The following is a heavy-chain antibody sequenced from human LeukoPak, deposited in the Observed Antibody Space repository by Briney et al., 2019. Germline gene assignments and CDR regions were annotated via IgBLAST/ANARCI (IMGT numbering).Heavy chain of an antibody. CDR3: ARHYYDGSAYYFDC. J-gene: IGHJ4*02. V-gene: IGHV3-7*01. CDR1: GFTSSNYW. CDR2: IRQDGSAK. Sequence: GGSQRLSCVVSGFTSSNYWMTWVRQAPGKGLEWVANIRQDGSAKTYVDSVKGRFTISRDNAKNSLYLQMNSLRSEDTAVYYCARHYYDGSAYYFDCWGQGTLVTVSS. D-gene: IGHD3-22*01.